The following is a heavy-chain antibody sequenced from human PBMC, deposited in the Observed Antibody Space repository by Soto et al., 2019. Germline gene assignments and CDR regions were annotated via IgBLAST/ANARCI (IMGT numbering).Heavy chain of an antibody. CDR3: TRPNYYYDSSGYLPTSFDY. J-gene: IGHJ4*02. D-gene: IGHD3-22*01. CDR1: VFTFGDYA. CDR2: IRSKAYGGTT. V-gene: IGHV3-49*03. Sequence: GGSLRLSCTASVFTFGDYAMSWFRQAPGKGLEWVGFIRSKAYGGTTEYAASVKGRFTISRDDSKSITYLQMNSLKTEDTAVYYCTRPNYYYDSSGYLPTSFDYWGQGTLVTVSS.